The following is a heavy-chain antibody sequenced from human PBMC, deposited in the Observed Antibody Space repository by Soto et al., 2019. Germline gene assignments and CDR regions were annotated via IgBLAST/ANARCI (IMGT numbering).Heavy chain of an antibody. CDR1: GGSFSGYY. D-gene: IGHD2-15*01. Sequence: QVQLQQWGAGLLKPSETLSLTCAVYGGSFSGYYWSWIRQPPGKGLEWIGESNHSGSTNYNPSLKSRVTISVDTSKNQFALKLSSVTAADTAVYYCARVTTDGYCSGGSCYSPKSPTLWYFDLWGRGTLVTVSS. CDR2: SNHSGST. J-gene: IGHJ2*01. V-gene: IGHV4-34*01. CDR3: ARVTTDGYCSGGSCYSPKSPTLWYFDL.